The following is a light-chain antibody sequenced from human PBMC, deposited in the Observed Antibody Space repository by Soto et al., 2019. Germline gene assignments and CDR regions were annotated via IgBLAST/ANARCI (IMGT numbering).Light chain of an antibody. Sequence: IQMTQSPSSLSASVGDRVTVTCRASQTIKKYLNWYQCKPGKAPKLLIYGASNLQRGVPSRFSGSGSGTDFTLTISRLETEDFATYYCQQSFSAPFTFGQGTGLE. CDR3: QQSFSAPFT. V-gene: IGKV1-39*01. J-gene: IGKJ2*01. CDR1: QTIKKY. CDR2: GAS.